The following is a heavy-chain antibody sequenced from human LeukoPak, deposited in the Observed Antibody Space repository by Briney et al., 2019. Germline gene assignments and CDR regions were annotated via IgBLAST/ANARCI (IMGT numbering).Heavy chain of an antibody. CDR2: ISGSGGST. D-gene: IGHD6-13*01. V-gene: IGHV3-23*01. Sequence: PSETLSLTCTVSGGSISSYYWSWIRQPPGKGLEWVSAISGSGGSTYYADPVKGRFTISRDNSKNTLYLQMNSLRAEDTAVYYCAKGIAAAYYYYGMDVWGQGTTVTVSS. CDR1: GGSISSYY. CDR3: AKGIAAAYYYYGMDV. J-gene: IGHJ6*02.